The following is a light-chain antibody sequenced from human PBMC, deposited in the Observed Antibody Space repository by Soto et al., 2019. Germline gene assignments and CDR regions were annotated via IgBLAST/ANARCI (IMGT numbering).Light chain of an antibody. J-gene: IGLJ1*01. CDR3: CSYTTSDTYV. V-gene: IGLV2-14*01. Sequence: QSVLTQPASVSGSPGQSITISCTGTSSDIGNYDYVSWYLQHPGKAPKLMIYDVGNRPSGVSNRFSGAKSGNTASLTISGLQAEDEADYYCCSYTTSDTYVFGTGTKVTVL. CDR2: DVG. CDR1: SSDIGNYDY.